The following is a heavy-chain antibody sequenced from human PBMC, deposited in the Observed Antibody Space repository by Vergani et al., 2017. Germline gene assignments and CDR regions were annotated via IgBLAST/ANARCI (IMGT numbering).Heavy chain of an antibody. D-gene: IGHD2-21*02. CDR3: ARGEGGFVVVTANLDY. CDR2: INPSGGST. J-gene: IGHJ4*02. CDR1: GGTFSSYA. V-gene: IGHV1-46*01. Sequence: QVQLVQSGAEVKKPGSSVKVSCKASGGTFSSYAISWVRQAPGQGLEWMGIINPSGGSTSYAQKFQGRVTMTRDTSTSTVYMELSSLRSEDTAVYYCARGEGGFVVVTANLDYWGQGTLVTVSS.